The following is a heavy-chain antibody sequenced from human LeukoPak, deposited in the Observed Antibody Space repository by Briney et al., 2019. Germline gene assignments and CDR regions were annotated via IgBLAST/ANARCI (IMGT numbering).Heavy chain of an antibody. D-gene: IGHD4-11*01. CDR3: ARDKWLTTTHYFDY. J-gene: IGHJ4*02. V-gene: IGHV3-21*01. Sequence: GGSLRLSCAASGFTFSSYSMNWVRQAPGKGLEWVSSISSSSSYIYYADSVKGRFTISRDNAKNSVYLQMNSLRAEDTAVYYCARDKWLTTTHYFDYWGQGTLGTVSS. CDR2: ISSSSSYI. CDR1: GFTFSSYS.